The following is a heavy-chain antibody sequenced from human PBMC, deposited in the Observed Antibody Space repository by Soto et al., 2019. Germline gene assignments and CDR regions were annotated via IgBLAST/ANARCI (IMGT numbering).Heavy chain of an antibody. Sequence: EVQLLESGGGLVQPGGSLRLSCAASGFTFSSYAMSWVRQAPGKGLEWVSAISGSGGSTYYADSVKGRFTISRDNSKNTLYLQMNSLRAEDTAVYYCAKPAPPMYSSGSDYYYCYGMDVWGQGTTVTVSS. CDR2: ISGSGGST. D-gene: IGHD6-19*01. CDR1: GFTFSSYA. V-gene: IGHV3-23*01. J-gene: IGHJ6*02. CDR3: AKPAPPMYSSGSDYYYCYGMDV.